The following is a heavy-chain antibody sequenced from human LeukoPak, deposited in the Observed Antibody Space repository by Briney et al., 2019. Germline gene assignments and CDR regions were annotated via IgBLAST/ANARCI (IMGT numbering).Heavy chain of an antibody. CDR3: ARAHYDSSGYYVDY. CDR1: GFTFSNYA. CDR2: ISYDGSNK. Sequence: GGSLRLSCAASGFTFSNYAMHWVRQAPGKGLEWVAVISYDGSNKYYADSVKGRFTISRDNSKNTLYLQMNSLRAEDTAVYYCARAHYDSSGYYVDYWGQGTLVTVSS. V-gene: IGHV3-30-3*01. D-gene: IGHD3-22*01. J-gene: IGHJ4*02.